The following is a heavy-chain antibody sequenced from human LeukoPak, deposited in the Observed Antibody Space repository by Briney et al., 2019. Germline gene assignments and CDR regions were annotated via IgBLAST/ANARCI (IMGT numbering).Heavy chain of an antibody. CDR1: GYTFTSYY. D-gene: IGHD3-16*02. J-gene: IGHJ5*02. V-gene: IGHV1-46*01. CDR2: INPSGGST. Sequence: ASVKVSCKASGYTFTSYYMHWVRQAPGQGLEWMGIINPSGGSTSYAQKFQGRVTMTEDTSTDTAYMELSSLRSDDTAVYYCATGLGFVSWFDPWGQGTLVTVSS. CDR3: ATGLGFVSWFDP.